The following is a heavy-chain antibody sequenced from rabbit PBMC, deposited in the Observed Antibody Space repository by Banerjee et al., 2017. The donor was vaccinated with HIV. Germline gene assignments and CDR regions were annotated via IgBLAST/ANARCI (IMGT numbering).Heavy chain of an antibody. J-gene: IGHJ4*01. Sequence: QEQLEESGGDLVKPGGTLTLTCTASGFSFSSSYWICWVRQAPGKGLEWIGCIWSGGDRGYYASWAKGRFTISKTSSTTVTLQMTSLTAADTATYFCARPGTTSRRDDALNLWGPGTLVTVS. CDR2: IWSGGDRG. V-gene: IGHV1S45*01. D-gene: IGHD1-1*01. CDR1: GFSFSSSYW. CDR3: ARPGTTSRRDDALNL.